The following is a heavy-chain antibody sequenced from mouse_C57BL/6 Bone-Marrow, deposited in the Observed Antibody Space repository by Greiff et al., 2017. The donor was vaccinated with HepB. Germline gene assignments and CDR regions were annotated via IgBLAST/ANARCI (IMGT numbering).Heavy chain of an antibody. CDR3: ARYLYYGSSGGYFDV. CDR1: GFNIKNTY. CDR2: IDPANGNT. J-gene: IGHJ1*03. Sequence: EVQLQQSVAELVRPGASVKLSCTASGFNIKNTYMHWVKQRPEQGLEWIGRIDPANGNTKYAPKFQGKATITADTSSNTAYLQLSSLTSEDTAIYYCARYLYYGSSGGYFDVWGTGTTVTVSS. V-gene: IGHV14-3*01. D-gene: IGHD1-1*01.